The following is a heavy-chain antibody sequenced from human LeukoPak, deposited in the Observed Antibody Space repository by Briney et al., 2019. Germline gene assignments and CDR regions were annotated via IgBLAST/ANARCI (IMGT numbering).Heavy chain of an antibody. Sequence: SETLSLTCAVYGGSFSGYYWSWIRQPPGKGLEWIGEINHSGSTNYNPSLKSRVTISVDTSKNQFSLKLSSVTAADTAVYYCARAGFYGSGCWARHYYYYYYMDVWGKGTTVTVSS. V-gene: IGHV4-34*01. D-gene: IGHD3-10*01. CDR1: GGSFSGYY. CDR3: ARAGFYGSGCWARHYYYYYYMDV. J-gene: IGHJ6*03. CDR2: INHSGST.